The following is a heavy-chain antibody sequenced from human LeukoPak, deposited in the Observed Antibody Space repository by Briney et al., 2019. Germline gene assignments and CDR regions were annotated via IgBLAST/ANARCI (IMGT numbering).Heavy chain of an antibody. V-gene: IGHV4-39*01. Sequence: SETLSLTCTVSGGSISSSSYYWGWVRQPPGKGLEWIGSIYYSGSTYYNPSLKSRVTISVHTSKNQFSLKLSSVTAADTAVYYCARHGISRVYYYYYYMDVWGKGTTVTVSS. CDR1: GGSISSSSYY. CDR2: IYYSGST. CDR3: ARHGISRVYYYYYYMDV. D-gene: IGHD1-26*01. J-gene: IGHJ6*03.